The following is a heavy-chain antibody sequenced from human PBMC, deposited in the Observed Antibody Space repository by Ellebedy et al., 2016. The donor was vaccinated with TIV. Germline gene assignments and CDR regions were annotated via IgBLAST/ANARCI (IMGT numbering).Heavy chain of an antibody. CDR2: IKQDGSEK. Sequence: GESLKISCTASGFTFSSYWMSWVRQAPGKGLEWVANIKQDGSEKYYVDSVKGRFTISRDNAKNSLYLQMNSLRAEDTAVYYCARVVVRGVPRAFDIWGQGTMVTVSS. CDR3: ARVVVRGVPRAFDI. D-gene: IGHD3-10*01. V-gene: IGHV3-7*03. CDR1: GFTFSSYW. J-gene: IGHJ3*02.